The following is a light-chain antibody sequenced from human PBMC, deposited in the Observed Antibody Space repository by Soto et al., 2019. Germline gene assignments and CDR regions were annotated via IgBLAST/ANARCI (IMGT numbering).Light chain of an antibody. CDR1: SSDVGGYNY. Sequence: QSVLTQPASVSGSPGQSITISCTGTSSDVGGYNYVSWYQQHPGKAPKLMIYDVSNRPSGVSNRFSGSKSGNTASLTISGLQTDDEADYYCSSYTSSGTLVFGGGTKLTVL. J-gene: IGLJ2*01. CDR3: SSYTSSGTLV. CDR2: DVS. V-gene: IGLV2-14*01.